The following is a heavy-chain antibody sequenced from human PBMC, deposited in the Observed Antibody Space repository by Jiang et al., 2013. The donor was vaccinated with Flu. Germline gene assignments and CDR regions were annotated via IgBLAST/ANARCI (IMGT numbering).Heavy chain of an antibody. Sequence: GLVKPSETCPSPALSLMAPSTVTPTTGAGSASPHGKGLEWIGSMSPSGITYYNPTLKSRVTISVDASKNQFSLRLTSITAADTAFYYCVRDRDIVSRGGLDNWGQGTLVTVSS. J-gene: IGHJ4*02. CDR1: MAPSTVTPTT. CDR3: VRDRDIVSRGGLDN. D-gene: IGHD5/OR15-5a*01. CDR2: MSPSGIT. V-gene: IGHV4-39*07.